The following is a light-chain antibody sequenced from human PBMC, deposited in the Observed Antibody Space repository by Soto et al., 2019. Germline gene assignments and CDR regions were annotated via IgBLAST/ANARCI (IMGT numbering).Light chain of an antibody. CDR2: EVS. Sequence: LTQPDSLSGYPGPSITISCTGRISDVGGYNYVSWYQQHPGKAPKFMIYEVSRRPSGVSNRFSGSKSGNTASLTVSGLQAEDEADYYCSSYTTSNTYVFRTGTKVTVL. V-gene: IGLV2-14*01. CDR1: ISDVGGYNY. CDR3: SSYTTSNTYV. J-gene: IGLJ1*01.